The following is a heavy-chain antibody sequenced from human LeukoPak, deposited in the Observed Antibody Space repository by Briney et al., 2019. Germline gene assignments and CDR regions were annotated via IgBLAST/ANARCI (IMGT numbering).Heavy chain of an antibody. CDR1: GFTFSDYY. J-gene: IGHJ3*02. CDR3: ARGTVSYFDSSGSSFDI. CDR2: ISASAHTI. V-gene: IGHV3-11*04. D-gene: IGHD3-22*01. Sequence: GGSLRLSCAASGFTFSDYYMRWVRLAPGKGLEWISYISASAHTIYYSDSVKGRFTISRDNARNSLYLQMNSLRAEDTAVYFCARGTVSYFDSSGSSFDIWGQGTTVTVSS.